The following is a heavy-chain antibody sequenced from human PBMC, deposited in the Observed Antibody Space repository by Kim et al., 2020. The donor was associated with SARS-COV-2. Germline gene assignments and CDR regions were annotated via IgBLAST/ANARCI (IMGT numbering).Heavy chain of an antibody. Sequence: SETLSLTCTVSGGSVSSGSYYWSWIRQPPGKGLEWIGYIYYSGSTNYNPSLKSRVTISVDTSKNQFSLKLSSVTAADTAVYYCARDVIPGIAAAGLYYYYGMDVWGQGTTVTVSS. CDR3: ARDVIPGIAAAGLYYYYGMDV. CDR2: IYYSGST. J-gene: IGHJ6*02. CDR1: GGSVSSGSYY. D-gene: IGHD6-13*01. V-gene: IGHV4-61*01.